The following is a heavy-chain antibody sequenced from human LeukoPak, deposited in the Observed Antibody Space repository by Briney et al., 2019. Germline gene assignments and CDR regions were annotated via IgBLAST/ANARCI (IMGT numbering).Heavy chain of an antibody. CDR2: ISGSGGST. J-gene: IGHJ6*02. Sequence: GGSQRLSCAASGFTFDDYAMSWVRQAPGKGLEWVSGISGSGGSTYYADSVRGRFTISRDNSNNTLYLRMNSLRVEDTAVYYCARDPRRYFYGMDVWGQGTTVTVSS. CDR3: ARDPRRYFYGMDV. CDR1: GFTFDDYA. V-gene: IGHV3-23*01.